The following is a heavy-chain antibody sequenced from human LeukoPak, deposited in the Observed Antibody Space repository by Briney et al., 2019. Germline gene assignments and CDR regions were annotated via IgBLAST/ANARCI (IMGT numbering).Heavy chain of an antibody. CDR3: ARGWSYFDY. Sequence: GGSLRLSCAASGFTFSGYWMHWVRQVPGKGLVWVSRITGDGSSTTYADSVKGRFTISRGNAKNTLYLQMNSLRAEDTAVYYCARGWSYFDYWGQGSLVTVSS. CDR2: ITGDGSST. V-gene: IGHV3-74*01. J-gene: IGHJ4*02. CDR1: GFTFSGYW. D-gene: IGHD2-15*01.